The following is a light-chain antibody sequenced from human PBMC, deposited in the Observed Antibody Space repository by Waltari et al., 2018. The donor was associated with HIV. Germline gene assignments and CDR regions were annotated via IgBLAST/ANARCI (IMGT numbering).Light chain of an antibody. CDR3: AAWDDSLNGYV. J-gene: IGLJ1*01. CDR2: SNT. CDR1: SSNIGSNT. Sequence: QSVLTQPPSASGTPGQRVTISCSGSSSNIGSNTVNWYQPLPGTTPKLLLYSNTQRPSGVPDRFSGSKSGTSASLAISGLQSEDEADYYCAAWDDSLNGYVFGTGTKVTVL. V-gene: IGLV1-44*01.